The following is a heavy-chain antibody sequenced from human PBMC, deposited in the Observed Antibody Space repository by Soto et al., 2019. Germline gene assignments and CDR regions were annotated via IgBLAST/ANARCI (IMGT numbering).Heavy chain of an antibody. D-gene: IGHD3-10*01. Sequence: QLQLQESGPGLGKPSETLSLTCTVSGGSISSSSYYWGWIRQPPGKGLEWIGSIYYSGSTYYNPSLKSRVTISVEPSKNQFSRKLSSVTAADTAVYYCARHPPYYYGSGSYDYWGQGTLVTVSS. CDR2: IYYSGST. CDR1: GGSISSSSYY. J-gene: IGHJ4*02. V-gene: IGHV4-39*01. CDR3: ARHPPYYYGSGSYDY.